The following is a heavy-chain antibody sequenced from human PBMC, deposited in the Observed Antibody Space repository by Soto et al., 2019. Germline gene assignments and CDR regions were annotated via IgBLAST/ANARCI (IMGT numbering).Heavy chain of an antibody. V-gene: IGHV1-69*13. J-gene: IGHJ3*02. D-gene: IGHD3-22*01. CDR1: GGTFSSYA. Sequence: SVKVSCKAPGGTFSSYAISWVRRAPGQGLEWMGGIIPIFGTANYAQKFQGRVTITADESTSTAYMELSSLRSEDTAVYYCARGRGPNYYDSSGYYFRDAFDIWGQVTMVTVSS. CDR3: ARGRGPNYYDSSGYYFRDAFDI. CDR2: IIPIFGTA.